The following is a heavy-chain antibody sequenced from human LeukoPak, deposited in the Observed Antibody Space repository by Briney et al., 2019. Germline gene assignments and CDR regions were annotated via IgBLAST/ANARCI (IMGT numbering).Heavy chain of an antibody. J-gene: IGHJ4*02. CDR2: IWYDGSNQ. CDR1: GFIFSDYS. Sequence: GGSLRLSCAASGFIFSDYSMHWVRQAPGKGLEWVAVIWYDGSNQNYADSVKGRFTISRDSSKNTLYLQMNSLRAEDTAVYYCARIRDSYLTSDHWGQGTLVTVSS. V-gene: IGHV3-33*08. D-gene: IGHD5-24*01. CDR3: ARIRDSYLTSDH.